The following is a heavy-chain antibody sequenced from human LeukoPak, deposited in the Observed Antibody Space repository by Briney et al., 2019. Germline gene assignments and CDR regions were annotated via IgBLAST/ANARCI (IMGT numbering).Heavy chain of an antibody. Sequence: GRSLRLSCAASGFTFDDYAMHWVRQAPGKGLEWVSGIRWNSGSIGYADSVKGRFTISRDNAKNSLNLQMNSLRAEDTALYYCAKDASIAAAGGGFDYWGQGTLVTVSS. J-gene: IGHJ4*02. CDR3: AKDASIAAAGGGFDY. V-gene: IGHV3-9*01. CDR2: IRWNSGSI. CDR1: GFTFDDYA. D-gene: IGHD6-13*01.